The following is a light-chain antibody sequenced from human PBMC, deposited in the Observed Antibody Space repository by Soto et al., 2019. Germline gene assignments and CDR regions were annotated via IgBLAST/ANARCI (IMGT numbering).Light chain of an antibody. CDR2: KAS. CDR3: QQYNSYSWK. V-gene: IGKV1-5*03. CDR1: QSISSW. Sequence: DIQMTQSPSTLSASVGDRVTITCRASQSISSWLAWYQQKPGKAPKLLIYKASSLESGVPSRFSGSGPGTEFTLTISSLQPDDFATYYCQQYNSYSWKFGQGTKVEIK. J-gene: IGKJ1*01.